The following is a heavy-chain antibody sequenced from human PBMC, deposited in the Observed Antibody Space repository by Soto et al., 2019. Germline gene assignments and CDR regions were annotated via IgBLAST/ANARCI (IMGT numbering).Heavy chain of an antibody. Sequence: GGSLRLSCAASGFTFSNYAVTWVRQAPGKGLEWVSTISGSGGSTYYADSVKGRFTISRDNAKTSLYLQMDSLRNEDTAVYYCARFFGSGFDYWGQRTLVTVSS. CDR2: ISGSGGST. J-gene: IGHJ4*02. CDR3: ARFFGSGFDY. V-gene: IGHV3-23*01. D-gene: IGHD6-19*01. CDR1: GFTFSNYA.